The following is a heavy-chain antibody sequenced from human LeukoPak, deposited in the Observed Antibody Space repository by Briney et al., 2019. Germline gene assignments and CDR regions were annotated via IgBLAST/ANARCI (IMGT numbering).Heavy chain of an antibody. CDR3: ATSVTRMIFTFDY. Sequence: PSQTLSLTCTVSGGSISSGSYYWSWIRQPAGKGLEWIGRIYTSGSTNYNPSLKSRVTISVDTSKNQFSLRLTSVTAADTAVYYCATSVTRMIFTFDYWGQGTLVTVSS. D-gene: IGHD3/OR15-3a*01. V-gene: IGHV4-61*02. CDR2: IYTSGST. CDR1: GGSISSGSYY. J-gene: IGHJ4*02.